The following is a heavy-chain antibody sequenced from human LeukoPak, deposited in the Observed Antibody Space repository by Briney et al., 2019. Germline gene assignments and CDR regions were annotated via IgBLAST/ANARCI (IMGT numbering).Heavy chain of an antibody. Sequence: GGSLRLSCAASGFNFSSYAMSWVRQAPGKGLEWVSAISGSGNSPYYADSVKGRFTISRDNSKNALYLQMNSLRAEDTAVYYCAKDVRNSGWYKDSWGQGTLVTVSS. CDR2: ISGSGNSP. J-gene: IGHJ4*02. CDR1: GFNFSSYA. D-gene: IGHD6-19*01. V-gene: IGHV3-23*01. CDR3: AKDVRNSGWYKDS.